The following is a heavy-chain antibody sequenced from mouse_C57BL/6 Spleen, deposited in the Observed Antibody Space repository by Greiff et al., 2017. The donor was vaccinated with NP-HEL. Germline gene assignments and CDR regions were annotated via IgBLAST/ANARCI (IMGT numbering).Heavy chain of an antibody. J-gene: IGHJ1*03. D-gene: IGHD2-3*01. CDR3: ATHEDDVYDGCGYFAV. Sequence: QVQLQQPGAELVKPGASVKLSCKASGYTFTEYTIHWVKQRSGQGLEWIGWFYPGSGSIKYNEKFKDKATLTADKSSSTVYMELSRLTSEDSAVYCCATHEDDVYDGCGYFAVWGKGTTVTVSS. CDR2: FYPGSGSI. V-gene: IGHV1-62-2*01. CDR1: GYTFTEYT.